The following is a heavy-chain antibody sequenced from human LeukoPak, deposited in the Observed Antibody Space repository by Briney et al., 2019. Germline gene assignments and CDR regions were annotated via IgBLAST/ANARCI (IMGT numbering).Heavy chain of an antibody. CDR2: ISYDGSNK. D-gene: IGHD3-3*01. CDR3: AKVGTNGITMSRGYFDY. J-gene: IGHJ4*02. Sequence: GGSLRLSCAASGFTFSSYGMHWVRQAPGKGLEWVAVISYDGSNKYYADSVKGRFTIPRDNSKNTLYLQMNSLRAEDTAVYYCAKVGTNGITMSRGYFDYWGQGTLVTVSS. V-gene: IGHV3-30*18. CDR1: GFTFSSYG.